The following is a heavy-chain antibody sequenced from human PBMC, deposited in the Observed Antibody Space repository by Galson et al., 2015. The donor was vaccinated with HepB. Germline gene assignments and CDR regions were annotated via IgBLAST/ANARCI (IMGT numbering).Heavy chain of an antibody. CDR2: FSGVNSDT. CDR1: GFTFSNYA. V-gene: IGHV3-23*01. Sequence: SLRLSCAASGFTFSNYAMSWVRQAPGKGLEWVSTFSGVNSDTYYADSVKGRFTVTRDTSKNKVYLQMNSLRSEDTAVYYCAKDREGDTGDFDSWGQGTLVTVSS. CDR3: AKDREGDTGDFDS. J-gene: IGHJ4*02. D-gene: IGHD5-18*01.